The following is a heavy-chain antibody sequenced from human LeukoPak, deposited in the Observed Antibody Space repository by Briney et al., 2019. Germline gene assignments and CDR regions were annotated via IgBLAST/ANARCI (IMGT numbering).Heavy chain of an antibody. Sequence: GESLKISCKGSAYSFTSYWIAWVRHMPGQGLEWMGIIYPGDSDTRYSPSFQGQVTISADKSISTAYLQWSSLKASDTAMYYCARQDGDGLYFFDYWGQGTLVTVSS. CDR1: AYSFTSYW. J-gene: IGHJ4*02. CDR2: IYPGDSDT. D-gene: IGHD5-12*01. V-gene: IGHV5-51*01. CDR3: ARQDGDGLYFFDY.